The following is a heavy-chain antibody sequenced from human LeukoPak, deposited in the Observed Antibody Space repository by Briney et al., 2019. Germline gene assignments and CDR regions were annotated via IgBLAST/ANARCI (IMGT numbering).Heavy chain of an antibody. CDR1: GFSFDDYG. V-gene: IGHV3-20*04. Sequence: RPGVPLRLSCAASGFSFDDYGMSWVRQAPGKGVEWGSGINWNGDSTGYADSVKGRFTISRDNAKNSLYLQMNSLRAEDTALYYCARDFKYYDFWSGYYRVIFDYWGQGTLVTVSS. D-gene: IGHD3-3*01. J-gene: IGHJ4*02. CDR2: INWNGDST. CDR3: ARDFKYYDFWSGYYRVIFDY.